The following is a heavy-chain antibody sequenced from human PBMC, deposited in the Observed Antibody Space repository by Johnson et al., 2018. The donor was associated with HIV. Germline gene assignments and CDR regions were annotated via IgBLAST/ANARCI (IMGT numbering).Heavy chain of an antibody. CDR1: GFTFSSYG. Sequence: EVQLVESGGGLVKPGGSQRLSCAASGFTFSSYGMHWVRQAPGKGLEWVAVIYSGGSTYHADSVRGRFTISRDNSKNTLYLQMNSLKVEDTAVYYCTTDRATYDAFDIWGQGTMVTVSS. CDR3: TTDRATYDAFDI. D-gene: IGHD1-26*01. J-gene: IGHJ3*02. V-gene: IGHV3-66*01. CDR2: IYSGGST.